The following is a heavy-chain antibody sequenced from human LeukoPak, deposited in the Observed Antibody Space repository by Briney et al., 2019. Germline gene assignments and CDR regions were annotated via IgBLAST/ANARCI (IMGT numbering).Heavy chain of an antibody. J-gene: IGHJ4*02. Sequence: ASVKVSCKASGYTFTSYYMHWVRQAPGQGLEWMGIINPSGGSTSYAQKFRGRVTMTRDTSTSTVYMELSSLRSEDTAVYFCARGYCSGNSCYYFDYWGQGTLVTVSS. V-gene: IGHV1-46*01. D-gene: IGHD2-15*01. CDR1: GYTFTSYY. CDR3: ARGYCSGNSCYYFDY. CDR2: INPSGGST.